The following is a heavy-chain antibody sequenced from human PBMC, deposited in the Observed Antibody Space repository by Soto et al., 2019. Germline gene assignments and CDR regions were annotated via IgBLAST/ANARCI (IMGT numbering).Heavy chain of an antibody. CDR1: GVTVGNNY. Sequence: EVRLVESGGGFVQPGGSLILSCAASGVTVGNNYMSWVRQAPGKGLEWVSVTYSGGDTRYADSVKGRFTMSRDSTKNTVYLQMASLRAVDTAVYFCARNVPVTALGYWGQGSMVTVSS. D-gene: IGHD4-17*01. CDR2: TYSGGDT. CDR3: ARNVPVTALGY. J-gene: IGHJ4*02. V-gene: IGHV3-66*01.